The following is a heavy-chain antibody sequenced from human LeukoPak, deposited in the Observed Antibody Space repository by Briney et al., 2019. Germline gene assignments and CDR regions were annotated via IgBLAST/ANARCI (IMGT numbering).Heavy chain of an antibody. J-gene: IGHJ6*03. V-gene: IGHV1-24*01. Sequence: GASVKVSCKVSGYTLTELSMHWVRQAPGKGLEWMGGFDPEDGETIYAQKFQGRVTMTEDTSTDTAYMELSSLRSEDTAVYYCATEVVPAAIRGSGEPYYYYYMDVWGKGTTVTVSS. CDR3: ATEVVPAAIRGSGEPYYYYYMDV. D-gene: IGHD2-2*02. CDR2: FDPEDGET. CDR1: GYTLTELS.